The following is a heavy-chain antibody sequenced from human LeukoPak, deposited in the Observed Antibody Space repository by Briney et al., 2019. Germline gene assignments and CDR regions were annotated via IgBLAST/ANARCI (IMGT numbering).Heavy chain of an antibody. CDR3: ARDPGYDSSGYYFRRDYYFDY. Sequence: GGSLRLSCAASGFTFSSYAMHWVRQAPGKGLEWVAVISYDGSNKYYADSVKGRFTISRDNSKNTLYLQMNSLTAEDTAVYYCARDPGYDSSGYYFRRDYYFDYWGQGTLVTVSS. J-gene: IGHJ4*02. CDR1: GFTFSSYA. D-gene: IGHD3-22*01. V-gene: IGHV3-30*04. CDR2: ISYDGSNK.